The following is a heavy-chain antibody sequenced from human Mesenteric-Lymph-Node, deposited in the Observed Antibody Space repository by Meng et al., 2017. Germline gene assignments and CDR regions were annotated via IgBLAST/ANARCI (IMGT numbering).Heavy chain of an antibody. J-gene: IGHJ6*02. Sequence: SVKVSCKASGGTFSSYAISWVRQAPGQGLEWMGGIIPIFGTANYAQKFQGRVTITTDESTSTAYMELSSLRSEDTAVYYCARGGDSSAYYYYLYGVHVWGQGTTVTVSS. CDR3: ARGGDSSAYYYYLYGVHV. D-gene: IGHD3-22*01. CDR1: GGTFSSYA. CDR2: IIPIFGTA. V-gene: IGHV1-69*05.